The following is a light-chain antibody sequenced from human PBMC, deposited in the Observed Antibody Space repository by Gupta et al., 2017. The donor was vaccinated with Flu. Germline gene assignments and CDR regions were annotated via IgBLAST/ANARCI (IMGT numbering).Light chain of an antibody. V-gene: IGLV1-40*01. J-gene: IGLJ3*02. CDR3: QSYDSSRSGSV. CDR2: GNN. CDR1: RSNIGAGYD. Sequence: VTISCAGTRSNIGAGYDVQWYQQLPGTAPSLLIYGNNNRPSGVPDRFSGSKSGFSASLAITGLQGDDEAAYYCQSYDSSRSGSVFGGGTQLTVL.